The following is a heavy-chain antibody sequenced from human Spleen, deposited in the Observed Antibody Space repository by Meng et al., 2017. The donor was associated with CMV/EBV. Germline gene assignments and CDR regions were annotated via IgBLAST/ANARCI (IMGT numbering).Heavy chain of an antibody. CDR2: IRYDGSNK. D-gene: IGHD3-10*01. J-gene: IGHJ4*02. V-gene: IGHV3-30*02. CDR1: RIKLDIYG. Sequence: GGSLRLSCVASRIKLDIYGVHWVRQAPGKGLEWVAFIRYDGSNKYYADSVKGRFTISRDNSKNTLYLQMDRLRPEDTAIYYCAKGCSDYKCYIESWGQGALVTVSS. CDR3: AKGCSDYKCYIES.